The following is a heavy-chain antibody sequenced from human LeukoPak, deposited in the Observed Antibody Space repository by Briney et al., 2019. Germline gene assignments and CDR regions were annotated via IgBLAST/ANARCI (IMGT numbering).Heavy chain of an antibody. J-gene: IGHJ6*03. CDR2: FYASGST. Sequence: PSETLSLTCTVSGCSITGYYWSWLRQPPGKGREWIGYFYASGSTTYNPSLKSRVTISADTSKNQFSLKLISVTAANTAVYYCARQGGSYSYDYYYMDVWGKGTTVTVSS. CDR3: ARQGGSYSYDYYYMDV. V-gene: IGHV4-4*09. CDR1: GCSITGYY. D-gene: IGHD1-26*01.